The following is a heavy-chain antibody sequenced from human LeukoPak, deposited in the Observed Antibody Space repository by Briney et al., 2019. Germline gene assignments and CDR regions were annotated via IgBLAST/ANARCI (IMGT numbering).Heavy chain of an antibody. CDR1: GYTFTGYY. CDR2: INPNSGGT. CDR3: ARQVVAGRGMFDY. D-gene: IGHD6-19*01. J-gene: IGHJ4*02. Sequence: GASVKVSCKASGYTFTGYYMHWVRQAPGQGLEWMGWINPNSGGTNYAQKFQGRVTMTRDTSISTAYMELSRLRSDDTAVYYCARQVVAGRGMFDYWGQGTLVTVSS. V-gene: IGHV1-2*02.